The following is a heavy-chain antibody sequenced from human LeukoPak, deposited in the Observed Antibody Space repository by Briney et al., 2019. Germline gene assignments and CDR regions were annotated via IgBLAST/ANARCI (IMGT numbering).Heavy chain of an antibody. D-gene: IGHD3-10*01. CDR2: INPNSGGT. Sequence: GASVKVSCKASGYTFTGNYMYWVRQAPGQGLEWMGWINPNSGGTNYAQKFQGRVTMTRDTSISTAYMELSSLRSEDTAVYYCARVRSSVTYYYGSGPFTYFDYWGQGTLVTVSS. V-gene: IGHV1-2*02. J-gene: IGHJ4*02. CDR3: ARVRSSVTYYYGSGPFTYFDY. CDR1: GYTFTGNY.